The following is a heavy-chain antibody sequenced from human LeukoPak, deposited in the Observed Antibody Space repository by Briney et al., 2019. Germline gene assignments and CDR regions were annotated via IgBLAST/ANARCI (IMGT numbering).Heavy chain of an antibody. CDR1: GFTFSSYW. Sequence: GGSLRLSCAASGFTFSSYWMHWVRQVPGKGLVWVSQINTDGSNTNYADPVKGRFTISRDNAKNTLYLQMNSLRAEDTAVYYCARGLLGIDYWGQGTLVTVSS. CDR3: ARGLLGIDY. CDR2: INTDGSNT. V-gene: IGHV3-74*01. D-gene: IGHD2-8*02. J-gene: IGHJ4*02.